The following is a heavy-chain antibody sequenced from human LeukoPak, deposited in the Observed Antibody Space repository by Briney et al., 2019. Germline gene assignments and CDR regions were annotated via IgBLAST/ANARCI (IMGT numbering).Heavy chain of an antibody. J-gene: IGHJ6*02. CDR3: ARAGVRGVGDYYYYGMDV. CDR2: ISAYNGNT. V-gene: IGHV1-18*01. Sequence: ASVKVSCKASGYTFTSYGISWVRQAPGQGLEWMGWISAYNGNTNYAQKLQGRVTMTTDTSTSTAYMELRSLRSDDTAVYYCARAGVRGVGDYYYYGMDVWGQGTTVTVSS. CDR1: GYTFTSYG. D-gene: IGHD3-10*01.